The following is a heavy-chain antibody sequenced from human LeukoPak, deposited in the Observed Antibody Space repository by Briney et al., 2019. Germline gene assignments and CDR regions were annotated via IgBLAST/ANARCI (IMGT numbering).Heavy chain of an antibody. CDR1: VYTFTSYG. D-gene: IGHD6-13*01. J-gene: IGHJ4*02. V-gene: IGHV1-18*01. Sequence: ASVKVSFKASVYTFTSYGISWVRQAPGQGLEWMGWISAYNGNTDYAQKLQGRVTMTTDTSTSTAYMELRSLRSDDTAVYYCARLPQYSSSWYVDYWGQGTLVTVSS. CDR3: ARLPQYSSSWYVDY. CDR2: ISAYNGNT.